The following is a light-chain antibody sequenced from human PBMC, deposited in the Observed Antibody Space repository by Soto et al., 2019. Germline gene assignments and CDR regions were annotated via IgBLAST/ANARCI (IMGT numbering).Light chain of an antibody. CDR3: QQYVHWPPGA. J-gene: IGKJ1*01. CDR2: DAS. V-gene: IGKV3-11*01. Sequence: EVVLTQSPATLSLSPGERATLSCRASQSVGIYLAWYQQKPGQAPRLLIFDASNRATGIPARFSGSGSATDFTLTISSLEAEDFAVYYCQQYVHWPPGAFGQGTTVEIK. CDR1: QSVGIY.